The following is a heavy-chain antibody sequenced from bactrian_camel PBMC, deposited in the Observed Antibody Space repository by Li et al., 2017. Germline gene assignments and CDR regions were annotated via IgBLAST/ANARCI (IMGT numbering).Heavy chain of an antibody. Sequence: HVQLVESGGGSVQEGGSLLLSCVASGLTFYGSDMGWYRQVPGNECELVATLSADSPTYYAHPVKGRFTISQDNAKNTLYLQMNSLKPEDTAMYYCAADPGSCPYHIDRAFIDEYNHWGQGTQVTVS. D-gene: IGHD6*01. V-gene: IGHV3S55*01. CDR1: GLTFYGSD. CDR2: LSADSPT. J-gene: IGHJ4*01. CDR3: AADPGSCPYHIDRAFIDEYNH.